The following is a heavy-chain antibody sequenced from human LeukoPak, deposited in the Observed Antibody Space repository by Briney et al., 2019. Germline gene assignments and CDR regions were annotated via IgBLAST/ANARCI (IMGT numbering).Heavy chain of an antibody. V-gene: IGHV3-11*01. CDR1: GFTFSDYY. D-gene: IGHD3-22*01. Sequence: PGGSLRLSCAASGFTFSDYYMSWIRQAPGKGLEWVSYISSSGSTIYYADSVKGRFTISRDNAKNSLYLQMNSLRAEDTAVHYCARATCYYDSSGYLYFDYWGQGTLVTVSS. J-gene: IGHJ4*02. CDR3: ARATCYYDSSGYLYFDY. CDR2: ISSSGSTI.